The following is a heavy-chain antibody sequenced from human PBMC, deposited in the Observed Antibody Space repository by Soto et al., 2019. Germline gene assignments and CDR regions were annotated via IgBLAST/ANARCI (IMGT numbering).Heavy chain of an antibody. D-gene: IGHD3-10*01. CDR1: GFTFSTYG. Sequence: QVQLVESGGGVVQPGRSLRLSCAASGFTFSTYGMHWVRQAPGKGLERLAAISYDGSDKYYADSVKGRFTISRDNSKKTLYLQMNSLRPEDTAVYNRAKIGHGSRKGLDYWGQGTLVTVSS. CDR3: AKIGHGSRKGLDY. V-gene: IGHV3-30*18. J-gene: IGHJ4*02. CDR2: ISYDGSDK.